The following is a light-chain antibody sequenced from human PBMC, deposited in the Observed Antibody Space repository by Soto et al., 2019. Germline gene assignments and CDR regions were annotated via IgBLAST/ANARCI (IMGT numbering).Light chain of an antibody. CDR2: GAS. J-gene: IGKJ1*01. Sequence: EIVMTQSPATLSVSPGERATLSCRASQSVSGNLAWYQQKPGQAPRLLMYGASTRATGLPVRFSGSGSGTEFTLIISRLQSEDSAVYYCQQYNDWPQTFGQGTKVDIK. CDR3: QQYNDWPQT. V-gene: IGKV3-15*01. CDR1: QSVSGN.